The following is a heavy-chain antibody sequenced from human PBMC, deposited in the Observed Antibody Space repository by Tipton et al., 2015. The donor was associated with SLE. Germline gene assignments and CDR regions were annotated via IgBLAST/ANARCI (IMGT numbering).Heavy chain of an antibody. CDR3: ARDTSRSRLPQGRYYYGMDV. D-gene: IGHD2-15*01. CDR2: ISAYNGNT. CDR1: GYTFTSYG. J-gene: IGHJ6*02. V-gene: IGHV1-18*01. Sequence: QLVQSGAEVKKPGASVKVSCKASGYTFTSYGISWVRQAPGQGLEWMGWISAYNGNTNYAQKLQGRVTMTTDTSTSTAYMELRSLRSDDTAVYYCARDTSRSRLPQGRYYYGMDVWGQGTTVTVS.